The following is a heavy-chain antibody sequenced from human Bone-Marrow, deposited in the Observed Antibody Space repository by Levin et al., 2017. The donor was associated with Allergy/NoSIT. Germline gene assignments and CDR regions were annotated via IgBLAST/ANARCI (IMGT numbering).Heavy chain of an antibody. D-gene: IGHD1-26*01. Sequence: KVSCQVSGYYFPTYWIAWVRQKPGKGLEWMGAIYPGDSDSRYSPSFQGQVTMSVDKSTSIAYLQWSSLKASDTAIFYCARGGRAPGLVGGLDYWGQGTTVTVSS. CDR1: GYYFPTYW. CDR3: ARGGRAPGLVGGLDY. CDR2: IYPGDSDS. J-gene: IGHJ4*02. V-gene: IGHV5-51*01.